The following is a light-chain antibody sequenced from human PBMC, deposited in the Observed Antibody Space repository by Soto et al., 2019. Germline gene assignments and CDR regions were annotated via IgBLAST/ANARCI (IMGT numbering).Light chain of an antibody. CDR3: QQRDNWPT. CDR2: DVF. Sequence: EIVFTQSPANLSLSPGSRATLSGRASQSVSSYLAWYQQQPGQAPRLLIYDVFNRATGIPARFSGSGSGTDFTLTISSLEPEDFAVYYCQQRDNWPTFGRGTKVDIK. V-gene: IGKV3-11*01. CDR1: QSVSSY. J-gene: IGKJ1*01.